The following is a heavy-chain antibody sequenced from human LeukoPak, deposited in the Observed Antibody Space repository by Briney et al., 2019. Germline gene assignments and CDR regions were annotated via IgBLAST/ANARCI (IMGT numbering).Heavy chain of an antibody. D-gene: IGHD6-6*01. CDR3: ARPIAALDAFDI. CDR2: INPNSGGT. CDR1: GYTFTGYY. V-gene: IGHV1-2*02. J-gene: IGHJ3*02. Sequence: ASVTVSCKASGYTFTGYYMHWVRQAPGQGLEWMGWINPNSGGTNYAQKVQGRVTITRDTSNSTAYMELSRLRADDTAVYYCARPIAALDAFDIWGQGTMVTVSS.